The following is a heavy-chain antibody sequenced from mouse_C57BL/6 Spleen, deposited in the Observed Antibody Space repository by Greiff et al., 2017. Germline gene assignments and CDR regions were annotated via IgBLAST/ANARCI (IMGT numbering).Heavy chain of an antibody. CDR2: IYIGNGYT. J-gene: IGHJ1*03. CDR3: ASLTPGSSSYWYFDV. Sequence: EVQLQQSGAELVRPGSSVKMSCKTSGYTFTSYGINWVKQRPGQGLEWIGYIYIGNGYTEYNEKFKGKATLTSDTSSTTAYMQLSSLTSEDSAIYFCASLTPGSSSYWYFDVWGTGTTVTVSS. V-gene: IGHV1-58*01. CDR1: GYTFTSYG. D-gene: IGHD1-1*01.